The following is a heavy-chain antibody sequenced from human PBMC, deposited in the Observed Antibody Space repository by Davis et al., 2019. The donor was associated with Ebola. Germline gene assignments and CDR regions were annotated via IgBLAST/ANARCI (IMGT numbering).Heavy chain of an antibody. CDR1: GFTFSSYW. D-gene: IGHD6-19*01. J-gene: IGHJ4*02. Sequence: GESLKISCAASGFTFSSYWMSWVRQAPGKGLEWVANIKQDGSEKYYVDSVKGRFTISRDNAKNSLYLQMNSLRAEDTAVYYCARQYSSGWFGHFDYWGQGTLVTVSS. CDR2: IKQDGSEK. CDR3: ARQYSSGWFGHFDY. V-gene: IGHV3-7*01.